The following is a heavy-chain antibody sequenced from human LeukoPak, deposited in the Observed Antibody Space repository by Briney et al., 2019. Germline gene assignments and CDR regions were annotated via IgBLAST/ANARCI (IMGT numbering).Heavy chain of an antibody. D-gene: IGHD2-2*01. CDR2: IIPIFCTA. CDR3: ARGVVPAAIGYFDY. CDR1: VGTFSSYA. V-gene: IGHV1-69*06. J-gene: IGHJ4*02. Sequence: ASVKVSCKASVGTFSSYAISWVRQAPGQGLEWMGGIIPIFCTANYAQKFQGRVTITADKSTSTAYMELSSLRSEDTAAYYCARGVVPAAIGYFDYWGQGTLVTVSS.